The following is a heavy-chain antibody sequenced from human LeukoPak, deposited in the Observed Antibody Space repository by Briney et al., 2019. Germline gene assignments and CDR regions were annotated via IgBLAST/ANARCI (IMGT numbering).Heavy chain of an antibody. Sequence: SGPTLVNPTQTLTLTCTFSGFSLSTSGVGVGWIRQPPGKALEWLALIYWDDDKRYSPPLKSRLTITKDTSKNQVVLTMTNMDPVDTATYYCAHKPGLNLLVRGGLFDYWGQGTLVTVSS. CDR1: GFSLSTSGVG. V-gene: IGHV2-5*02. CDR3: AHKPGLNLLVRGGLFDY. CDR2: IYWDDDK. J-gene: IGHJ4*02. D-gene: IGHD3-10*01.